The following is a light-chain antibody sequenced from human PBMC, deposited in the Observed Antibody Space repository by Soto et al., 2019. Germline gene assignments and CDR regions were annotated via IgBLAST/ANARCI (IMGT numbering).Light chain of an antibody. CDR1: QSVSSN. CDR3: QQYNNWLT. CDR2: GAS. Sequence: EIVMTQSPATLSVSPGERATLFCRASQSVSSNLAWYQQKPGQASRLLIYGASTRATGIPARFSGSGSGTEFTLTISSLQSEDFAVYYCQQYNNWLTFGGGTEVEIK. J-gene: IGKJ4*01. V-gene: IGKV3D-15*01.